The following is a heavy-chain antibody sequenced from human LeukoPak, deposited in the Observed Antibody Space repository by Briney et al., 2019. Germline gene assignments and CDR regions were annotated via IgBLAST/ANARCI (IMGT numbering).Heavy chain of an antibody. Sequence: VASVKVSCKTSGYGFINYGINWVRQAPGQGLEWMGWINAYRASTNYAQKFQGRVTMTTDTSTSTAYMELKSLRSDDTAVYYCASPHQKVVAGELYYYYYMDVWGKGTTVTVSS. J-gene: IGHJ6*03. CDR1: GYGFINYG. CDR2: INAYRAST. D-gene: IGHD2-15*01. V-gene: IGHV1-18*01. CDR3: ASPHQKVVAGELYYYYYMDV.